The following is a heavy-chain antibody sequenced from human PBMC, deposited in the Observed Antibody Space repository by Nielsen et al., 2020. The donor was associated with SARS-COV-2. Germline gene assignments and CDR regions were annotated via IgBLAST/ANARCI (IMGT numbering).Heavy chain of an antibody. Sequence: ASVKVSCKASGYTFTAYAIHWVRHDPGQRLEWMGWINSDSGNTKYSQKFRGRVTITRDTSASTAYMELSGLSSEDTAVYYCARIYDSSGYSYYYYGMDVWGQGTTVTVSS. J-gene: IGHJ6*02. CDR1: GYTFTAYA. CDR3: ARIYDSSGYSYYYYGMDV. V-gene: IGHV1-3*04. CDR2: INSDSGNT. D-gene: IGHD3-22*01.